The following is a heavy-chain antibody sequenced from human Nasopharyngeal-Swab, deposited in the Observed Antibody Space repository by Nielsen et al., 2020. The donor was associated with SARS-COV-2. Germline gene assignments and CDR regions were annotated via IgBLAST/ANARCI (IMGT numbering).Heavy chain of an antibody. V-gene: IGHV5-51*01. CDR3: ARSGESEAFDV. CDR1: GYHFADFW. D-gene: IGHD3-10*01. J-gene: IGHJ3*01. CDR2: IFPRDSDT. Sequence: GESLKISCKGSGYHFADFWIGWVRQMPGKGLEWMGIIFPRDSDTTYSPSSQGQVTISVDRSISTAYLQWSRLQASDTALYYCARSGESEAFDVWGQGTVVTVSP.